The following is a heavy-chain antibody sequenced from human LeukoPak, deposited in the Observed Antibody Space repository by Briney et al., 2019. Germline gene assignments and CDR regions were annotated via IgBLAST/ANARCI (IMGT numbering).Heavy chain of an antibody. V-gene: IGHV4-34*01. J-gene: IGHJ4*02. CDR3: ARVLKGRAPFDY. CDR2: INHSGST. CDR1: GGSFSGYY. Sequence: SETLSLTCAVYGGSFSGYYWSWIRQPPGKGLEWIGEINHSGSTNYNPSLKSRVTISVDTSKNQFSLKLSSVTAADTAVYYCARVLKGRAPFDYWGQGTLVTVSS.